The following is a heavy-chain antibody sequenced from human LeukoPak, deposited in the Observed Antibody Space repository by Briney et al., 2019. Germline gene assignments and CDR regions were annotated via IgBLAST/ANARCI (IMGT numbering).Heavy chain of an antibody. CDR3: ARSPEAAGVRFDY. J-gene: IGHJ4*02. V-gene: IGHV4-39*07. CDR1: GGSISSSSYY. Sequence: PSETLSLTCTVSGGSISSSSYYWGWIRQPPGKGLEWIGSIYYSGSTNYNPSLKSRVTISVDTSKNQFSLKLSSVTAADTAVYYCARSPEAAGVRFDYWGQGTLVTVSS. D-gene: IGHD6-13*01. CDR2: IYYSGST.